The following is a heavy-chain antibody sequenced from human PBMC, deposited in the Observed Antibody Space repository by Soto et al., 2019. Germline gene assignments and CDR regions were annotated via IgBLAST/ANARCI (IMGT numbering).Heavy chain of an antibody. V-gene: IGHV1-46*01. CDR1: GYTFTSYY. Sequence: QVQLVQSGAEVKKPGASVKVSWKASGYTFTSYYMHWVRQAPGQGLEWMGKINPSSGRTSYAQQFQGRVTMTRDTPTITVYLELSSLRSEDTAVYYCARDRVGANHDAFDIWGQGTMVTVSS. J-gene: IGHJ3*02. D-gene: IGHD1-26*01. CDR3: ARDRVGANHDAFDI. CDR2: INPSSGRT.